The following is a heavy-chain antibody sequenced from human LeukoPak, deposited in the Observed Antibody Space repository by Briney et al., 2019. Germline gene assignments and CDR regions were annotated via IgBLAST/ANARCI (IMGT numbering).Heavy chain of an antibody. J-gene: IGHJ6*02. CDR3: ARDRSYAMDV. Sequence: GGSLRLSCAASGFTFSSYGMHWVRQAPGKGLEWVALIWYDGSNKYYADSVKGRFTISRDNSKNTVYLQMNSLRAEDTAVYYCARDRSYAMDVWGQGTTVTVSS. CDR1: GFTFSSYG. CDR2: IWYDGSNK. V-gene: IGHV3-33*01.